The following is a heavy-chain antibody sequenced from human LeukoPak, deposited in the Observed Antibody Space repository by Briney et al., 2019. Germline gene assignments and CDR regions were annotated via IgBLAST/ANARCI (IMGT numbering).Heavy chain of an antibody. CDR2: INHSGST. J-gene: IGHJ4*02. V-gene: IGHV4-34*01. D-gene: IGHD2-15*01. CDR3: ARGQYCSGGSCYFLVDY. Sequence: SDTVSLTCAVYGGSFSGYYWSGIRQPPGKGLEWIGEINHSGSTNYNPSLKSRVTISVDTSKNQFSLKLSSVTAADTAVYYCARGQYCSGGSCYFLVDYWGQGTLVTVSS. CDR1: GGSFSGYY.